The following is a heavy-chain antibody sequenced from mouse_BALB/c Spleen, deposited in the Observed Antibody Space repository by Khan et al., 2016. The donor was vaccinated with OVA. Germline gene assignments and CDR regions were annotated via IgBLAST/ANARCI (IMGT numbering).Heavy chain of an antibody. D-gene: IGHD2-1*01. CDR3: ARGYFGNYELAY. CDR2: IFPGTGTT. CDR1: GYTFTSYW. Sequence: QVQLQQSGAELVKPGASVKLSCKTSGYTFTSYWIQWVKQRPGQGLGWIGEIFPGTGTTYYNENFKGKATLTIDTSSSTAYMQLSSLTSEDSAVYFCARGYFGNYELAYWGQGTLVTVSA. V-gene: IGHV1S132*01. J-gene: IGHJ3*01.